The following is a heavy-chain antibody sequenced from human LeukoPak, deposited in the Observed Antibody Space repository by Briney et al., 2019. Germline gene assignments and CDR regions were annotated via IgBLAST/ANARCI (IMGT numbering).Heavy chain of an antibody. J-gene: IGHJ5*02. V-gene: IGHV4-61*02. Sequence: SETLSLTCTVSGGSISSGSYYWSWIRQPAGKGLEWIGRIYTSGSTNYNPSLKSRVTISVDTSKNQFSLKLSSVTAADTAVYYCARDSGIVAADPLGGFDPWGQGTLVTVSS. CDR1: GGSISSGSYY. D-gene: IGHD6-13*01. CDR3: ARDSGIVAADPLGGFDP. CDR2: IYTSGST.